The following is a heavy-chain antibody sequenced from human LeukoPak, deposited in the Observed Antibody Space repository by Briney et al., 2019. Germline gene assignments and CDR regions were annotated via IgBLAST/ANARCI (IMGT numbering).Heavy chain of an antibody. CDR1: GGSISSGDYY. CDR3: ARGVYYDYVWGTVPYYFDY. D-gene: IGHD3-16*01. J-gene: IGHJ4*02. CDR2: IYYSGST. V-gene: IGHV4-30-4*01. Sequence: SQTLSLTCTVSGGSISSGDYYWSWIRQPPGKGLGWIGYIYYSGSTYYNPSLKSRVTISVDTSKNQFSLKLSSVTAADTAVYYCARGVYYDYVWGTVPYYFDYWSQGTLVTVSS.